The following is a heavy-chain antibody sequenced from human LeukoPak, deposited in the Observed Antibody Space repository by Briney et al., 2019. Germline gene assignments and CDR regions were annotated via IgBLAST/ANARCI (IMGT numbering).Heavy chain of an antibody. V-gene: IGHV1-24*01. Sequence: ASVKVSCKVSGYTLTELSMHWVRQAPGKGLEWMGGFDPEDGETIYAQKFQGGVTMTEDTSTDTAYMELSSLRSEDTAVYYCTTDRPQRSMDYDSSGYFFGYWGQGTLVTVSS. CDR2: FDPEDGET. CDR3: TTDRPQRSMDYDSSGYFFGY. D-gene: IGHD3-22*01. J-gene: IGHJ4*02. CDR1: GYTLTELS.